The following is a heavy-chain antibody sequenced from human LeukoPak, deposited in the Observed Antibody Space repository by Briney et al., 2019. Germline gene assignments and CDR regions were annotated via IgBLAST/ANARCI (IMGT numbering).Heavy chain of an antibody. CDR2: ISGSAGST. D-gene: IGHD2-8*01. CDR1: GFTFSSYA. J-gene: IGHJ6*02. Sequence: GGSLILSCAASGFTFSSYAMSWVRQAPGKGLEWVSAISGSAGSTYYADSVKGRFTISRDNSKNTLYLQMNSLRAEDTAVYYCAKALGGYCTQCIGMDVWGQGTTVTVSS. V-gene: IGHV3-23*01. CDR3: AKALGGYCTQCIGMDV.